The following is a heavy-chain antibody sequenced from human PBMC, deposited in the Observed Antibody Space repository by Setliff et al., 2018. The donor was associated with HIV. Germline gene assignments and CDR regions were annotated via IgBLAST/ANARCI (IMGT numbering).Heavy chain of an antibody. CDR2: FDPEDGET. Sequence: ASVKVSCKLSGYTLTELSMHWVRQAPGEGLEWMGGFDPEDGETIYAQKFQGRVTMTEDTSTDTAYMELSSMRSEDTAVYYCATEGSSGYYPFDYWGQGTLVTVSS. D-gene: IGHD3-22*01. J-gene: IGHJ4*02. CDR1: GYTLTELS. V-gene: IGHV1-24*01. CDR3: ATEGSSGYYPFDY.